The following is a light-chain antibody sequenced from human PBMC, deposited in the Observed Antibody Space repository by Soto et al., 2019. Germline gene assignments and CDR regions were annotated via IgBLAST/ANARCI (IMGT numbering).Light chain of an antibody. V-gene: IGKV1-9*01. CDR3: QQLNGYPRDLT. Sequence: DIQLTQSPSFLSASVGDRVTITCRASQGISSFLAWYQQKPGKAPNLLIYAASILQDGVPSRFSGSGSGTEFTLTISSLQPEDFATYYCQQLNGYPRDLTFGGGTKVEIK. CDR2: AAS. J-gene: IGKJ4*01. CDR1: QGISSF.